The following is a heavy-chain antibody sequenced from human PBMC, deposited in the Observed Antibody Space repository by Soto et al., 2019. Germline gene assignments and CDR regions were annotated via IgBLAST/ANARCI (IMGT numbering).Heavy chain of an antibody. CDR3: DRLMGTSFDL. CDR1: GFTFSDHH. V-gene: IGHV3-72*01. Sequence: GSLRLSCAASGASGFTFSDHHMDWVRQAPGKGLEWVGRARNKVNSYTTAYAASVKGRFIISRDDSKNSLYLQMNSLKAEDTAVYFCDRLMGTSFDLWGQGTLVTVSS. J-gene: IGHJ4*02. CDR2: ARNKVNSYTT. D-gene: IGHD2-8*01.